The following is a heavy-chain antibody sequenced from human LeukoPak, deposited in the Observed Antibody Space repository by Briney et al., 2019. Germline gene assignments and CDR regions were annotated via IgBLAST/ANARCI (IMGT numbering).Heavy chain of an antibody. CDR3: ARDLCSGGSCYSFDY. J-gene: IGHJ4*02. CDR2: IIPIFGTA. CDR1: GGTFSSYA. Sequence: ASVAVSCKASGGTFSSYAISWVRQAPGQGLEWMGGIIPIFGTANYAQKFQGRVTITADESTSTAYMELSSLRSEDTAVYYCARDLCSGGSCYSFDYWGQGTLVTVSS. D-gene: IGHD2-15*01. V-gene: IGHV1-69*13.